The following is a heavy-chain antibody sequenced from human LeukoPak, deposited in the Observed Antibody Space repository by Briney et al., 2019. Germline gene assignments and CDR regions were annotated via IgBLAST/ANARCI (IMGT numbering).Heavy chain of an antibody. CDR3: ARSRYYYDSSGYHDY. CDR2: MYYSGST. D-gene: IGHD3-22*01. CDR1: GGSISSYH. J-gene: IGHJ4*02. Sequence: SETLSLTCTVSGGSISSYHWSWIRQPPGKGLEWIGYMYYSGSTNYNPSLKSRVTISIDTSKNQFSLKLNSVTAADTAVYYCARSRYYYDSSGYHDYWGQGTLVTVSS. V-gene: IGHV4-59*01.